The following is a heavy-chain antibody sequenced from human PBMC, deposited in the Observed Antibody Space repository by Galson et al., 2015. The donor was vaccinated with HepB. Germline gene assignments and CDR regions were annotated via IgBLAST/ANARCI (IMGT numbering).Heavy chain of an antibody. J-gene: IGHJ5*02. CDR2: INPNSGGT. CDR1: GYTFSDYY. Sequence: SVKVSCKASGYTFSDYYIHWVRQAPGQGLEWMGWINPNSGGTNYAQKFQGRVTMTRDTSISTAYMELSRLRSDDTAVYYCARGVVVVPAAIRGGSWFDPWGQGTLVTVSS. V-gene: IGHV1-2*02. CDR3: ARGVVVVPAAIRGGSWFDP. D-gene: IGHD2-2*02.